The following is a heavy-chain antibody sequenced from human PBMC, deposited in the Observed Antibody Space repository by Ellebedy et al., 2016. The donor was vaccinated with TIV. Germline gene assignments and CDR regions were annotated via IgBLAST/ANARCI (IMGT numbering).Heavy chain of an antibody. CDR2: LWYDGSKT. CDR3: ARGPEDMATYEGYFDA. J-gene: IGHJ5*02. V-gene: IGHV3-33*08. CDR1: GFTFSTYA. D-gene: IGHD5-24*01. Sequence: PGGSLRLSCAASGFTFSTYAMHWVRKAPGKGLEWVAVLWYDGSKTDYGDSVKGRFTISRDNSQNRLYLQMNRLRAEDTAVYYCARGPEDMATYEGYFDAWGQGILVTVSS.